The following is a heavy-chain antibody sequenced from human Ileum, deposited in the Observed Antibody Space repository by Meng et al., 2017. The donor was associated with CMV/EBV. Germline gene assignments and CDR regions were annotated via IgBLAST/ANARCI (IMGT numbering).Heavy chain of an antibody. J-gene: IGHJ5*02. D-gene: IGHD5-18*01. CDR1: RFTFNGSC. CDR3: ARQQLWLDN. V-gene: IGHV3-11*01. CDR2: ISGSDTTI. Sequence: LGLSCAGSRFTFNGSCMTWIRQAPGKGLEWVACISGSDTTIHYAGSVKGRITLSRDNAKNSVFLQMDSLRAEDTALYYCARQQLWLDNWGQGTLVTVSS.